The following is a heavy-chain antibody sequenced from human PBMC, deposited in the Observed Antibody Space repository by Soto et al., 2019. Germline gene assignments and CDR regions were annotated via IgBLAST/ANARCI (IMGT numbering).Heavy chain of an antibody. CDR2: IIPIFGTA. CDR1: GGTFSSYA. CDR3: ARDVRKMMGSGYYRNYYYYGMDV. D-gene: IGHD3-22*01. J-gene: IGHJ6*02. Sequence: ASVKVSCKASGGTFSSYAISWVRQAPGQGLEWMGGIIPIFGTANYAQKFQGRVTITADESTSTAYMELSSLRSEDTAVYYCARDVRKMMGSGYYRNYYYYGMDVWGQGTTVTVSS. V-gene: IGHV1-69*13.